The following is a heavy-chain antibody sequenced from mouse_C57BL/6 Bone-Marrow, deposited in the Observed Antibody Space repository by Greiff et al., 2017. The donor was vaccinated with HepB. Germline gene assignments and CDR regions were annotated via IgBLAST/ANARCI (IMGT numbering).Heavy chain of an antibody. D-gene: IGHD1-1*01. V-gene: IGHV14-3*01. J-gene: IGHJ4*01. CDR3: ARDYGSSHY. CDR1: GFNIKNTY. Sequence: EVQLVESVAELVRPGASVKLSCTASGFNIKNTYMPWVKQRPEQGLEWIGRIDPANGNTKYAPKFQGKATITADTSSNTAYLQLSSLTSEDTAIYYCARDYGSSHYWGQGTSVTVSS. CDR2: IDPANGNT.